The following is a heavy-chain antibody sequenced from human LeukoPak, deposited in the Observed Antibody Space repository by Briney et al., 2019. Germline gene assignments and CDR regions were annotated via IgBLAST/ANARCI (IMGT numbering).Heavy chain of an antibody. D-gene: IGHD5-18*01. CDR1: GGSFSGYY. Sequence: SETLSLTCAVYGGSFSGYYWSWIRQPPGKGLEWIGEINHSGSTNYNPSLKSRVTISVDTSKNQFSLKLSSVTAADTAVYYCARHKVYLGIQNWYFDLWGRGTLVTVSS. CDR2: INHSGST. CDR3: ARHKVYLGIQNWYFDL. J-gene: IGHJ2*01. V-gene: IGHV4-34*01.